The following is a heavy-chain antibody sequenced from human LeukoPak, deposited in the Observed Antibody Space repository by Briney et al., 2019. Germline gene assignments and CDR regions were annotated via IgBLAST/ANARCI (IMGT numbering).Heavy chain of an antibody. V-gene: IGHV3-9*01. Sequence: GRSLRLSCAGSGFSFDDFAMHWVRQAPGKGLEWVSGISWNSGNIDYADSVKGRFSISRDNAKSSLYLQMNSLRAEDTALHYCAKDMCSSTGCHELDFWGQGTLVTVSS. CDR2: ISWNSGNI. CDR3: AKDMCSSTGCHELDF. D-gene: IGHD2-2*01. J-gene: IGHJ4*02. CDR1: GFSFDDFA.